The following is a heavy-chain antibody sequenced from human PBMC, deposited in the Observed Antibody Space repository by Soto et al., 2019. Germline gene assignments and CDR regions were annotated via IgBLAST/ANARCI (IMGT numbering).Heavy chain of an antibody. CDR2: ISDSGSNT. CDR1: GFKISSSS. D-gene: IGHD7-27*01. Sequence: LRLSCAAFGFKISSSSMNWVRQAPGRGLEWVAYISDSGSNTLYADSVKGRFTVSRDTAKNSLYLQMNSLRAEDTAVYYCARGPYLGTAFDIWGQGTMVTVSS. CDR3: ARGPYLGTAFDI. V-gene: IGHV3-48*01. J-gene: IGHJ3*02.